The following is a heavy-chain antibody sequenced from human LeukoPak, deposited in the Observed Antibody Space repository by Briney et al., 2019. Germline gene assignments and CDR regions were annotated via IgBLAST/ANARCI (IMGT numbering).Heavy chain of an antibody. CDR3: ARDGEAAGNMDY. V-gene: IGHV3-48*04. J-gene: IGHJ4*02. CDR2: ISRSSNTI. D-gene: IGHD6-13*01. CDR1: GFTFSSYN. Sequence: GSLRLSCAASGFTFSSYNMDWVRQAPGKGLEWVSYISRSSNTIYYTDSVKGRFTISRDNTKNSLYLQMNSLRAEDTAVYYCARDGEAAGNMDYWGQGTLVTVSS.